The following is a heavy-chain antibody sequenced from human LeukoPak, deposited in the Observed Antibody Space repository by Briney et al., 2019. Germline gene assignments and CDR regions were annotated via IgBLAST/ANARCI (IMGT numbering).Heavy chain of an antibody. CDR1: GGTFSSYA. Sequence: ASVKVSCEASGGTFSSYAISWVRQAPGQGLEWMGWISAYNGNTNYAQKLQGRVTMTTDTSTSTAYMELRSLRSDDTAVYYCAREPIVEGGFDIWGQGTMVTVSS. D-gene: IGHD1-26*01. J-gene: IGHJ3*02. CDR3: AREPIVEGGFDI. V-gene: IGHV1-18*01. CDR2: ISAYNGNT.